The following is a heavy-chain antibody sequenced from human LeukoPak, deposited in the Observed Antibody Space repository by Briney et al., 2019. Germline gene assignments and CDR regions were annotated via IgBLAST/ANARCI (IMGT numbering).Heavy chain of an antibody. Sequence: GGSLRLSCAASGFTFSRYAVTWVRQAPGKGLECVSVIYSGGSTYYADSVKGRFTISRDNSKNTLYLQMNSVRAEDTAVYYCARVGGDSSRRYRGYYYYAMDVWGQGTTVTVSS. V-gene: IGHV3-66*02. CDR1: GFTFSRYA. CDR2: IYSGGST. CDR3: ARVGGDSSRRYRGYYYYAMDV. J-gene: IGHJ6*02. D-gene: IGHD6-13*01.